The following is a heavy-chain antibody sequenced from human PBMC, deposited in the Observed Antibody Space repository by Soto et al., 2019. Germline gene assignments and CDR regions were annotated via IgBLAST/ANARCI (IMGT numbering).Heavy chain of an antibody. Sequence: GESLKISCKASGYDFTSYWIGWVRQKPGKGLEWMAMIYPGDSDTRDSPSFQGQVTISADKSTSTAYLKWSNLKASDTAMYYCARRRSSTAFDIWGQGTMVTVSS. V-gene: IGHV5-51*01. CDR3: ARRRSSTAFDI. CDR1: GYDFTSYW. D-gene: IGHD2-2*01. J-gene: IGHJ3*02. CDR2: IYPGDSDT.